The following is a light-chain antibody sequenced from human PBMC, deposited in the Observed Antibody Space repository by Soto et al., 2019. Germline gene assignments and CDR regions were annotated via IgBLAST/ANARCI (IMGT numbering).Light chain of an antibody. V-gene: IGKV3-15*01. CDR2: GAS. J-gene: IGKJ1*01. Sequence: EIVMTQSPGTLSVSPGERATLSCRASQSVSSNLAWYQQKPGQAPRLLIYGASTRATGLPARFSGSGSGTEFTLTISSLQSEDFAVYYCQQYNNWPRTFGQGTRVEIK. CDR1: QSVSSN. CDR3: QQYNNWPRT.